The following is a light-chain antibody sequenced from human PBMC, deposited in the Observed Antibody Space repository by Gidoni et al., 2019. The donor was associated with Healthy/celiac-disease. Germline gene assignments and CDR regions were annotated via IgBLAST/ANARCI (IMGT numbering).Light chain of an antibody. CDR2: YDS. J-gene: IGLJ2*01. Sequence: SYVLTQPPSVSVAPGKTARITCGGNNFGSKSVHWYQQKPGQAPVLVIYYDSDRPSGLPERFSGSNAGNTATLTSSRVEAGDEADYYCQVWDSSSDHRGVFGGGTKLTVL. V-gene: IGLV3-21*04. CDR3: QVWDSSSDHRGV. CDR1: NFGSKS.